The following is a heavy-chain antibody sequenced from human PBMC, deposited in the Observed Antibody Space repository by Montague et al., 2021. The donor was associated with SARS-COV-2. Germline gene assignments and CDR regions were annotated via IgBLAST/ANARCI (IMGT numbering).Heavy chain of an antibody. CDR2: ISGCNEKT. Sequence: SVRVSSKASGYPFNSHGFAWVRQAPGQGLEWMGWISGCNEKTNYAQNFQGRFTMTKDMSTNTAYMELRSLTSDETAVYFCARDTGSTGYDYWGRGTLVTDTS. CDR1: GYPFNSHG. J-gene: IGHJ4*02. CDR3: ARDTGSTGYDY. D-gene: IGHD3-22*01. V-gene: IGHV1-18*04.